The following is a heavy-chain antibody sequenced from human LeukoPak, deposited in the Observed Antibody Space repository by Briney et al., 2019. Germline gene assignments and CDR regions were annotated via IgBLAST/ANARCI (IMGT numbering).Heavy chain of an antibody. CDR2: INPSGGST. V-gene: IGHV1-46*01. CDR3: ARAPLRYFDWSFGWFDP. Sequence: ASVKVSCKASGYTFTSYYMHWVRQAPGQGLEWMGIINPSGGSTSYAQKFQGRVTMTRDTSTSTAYMELSSLRSEDTAVYYCARAPLRYFDWSFGWFDPWGQGTLVTVSS. CDR1: GYTFTSYY. D-gene: IGHD3-9*01. J-gene: IGHJ5*02.